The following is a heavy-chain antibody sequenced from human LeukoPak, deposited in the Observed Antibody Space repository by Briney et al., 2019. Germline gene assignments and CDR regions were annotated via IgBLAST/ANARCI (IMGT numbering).Heavy chain of an antibody. J-gene: IGHJ4*02. CDR3: ARDGYYYDSSGYPYYFDY. CDR2: ISYDGSNK. CDR1: GFTFSSYA. Sequence: GGSLRLSRAASGFTFSSYAMHWVRQAPGKGLEWVAVISYDGSNKYYADSVKGRFTISRDNSKNTLYLQMNSLRAEDTAVYYCARDGYYYDSSGYPYYFDYWGQGTLVTVSS. V-gene: IGHV3-30*04. D-gene: IGHD3-22*01.